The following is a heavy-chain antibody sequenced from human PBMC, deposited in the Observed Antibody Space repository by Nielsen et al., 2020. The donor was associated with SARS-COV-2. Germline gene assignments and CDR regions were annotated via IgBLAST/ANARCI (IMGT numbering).Heavy chain of an antibody. D-gene: IGHD5-12*01. Sequence: GSLRLSCTVSGGSISSYYWSWIRQPPGKGLEWIGYIYYSGSTNYNPSLKSRVTISVDTSKNQFSLKLSSVTAADTAVYYCARRRGYSGYDWEVYYFDYWGQGTLVPSPQ. J-gene: IGHJ4*02. V-gene: IGHV4-59*01. CDR1: GGSISSYY. CDR3: ARRRGYSGYDWEVYYFDY. CDR2: IYYSGST.